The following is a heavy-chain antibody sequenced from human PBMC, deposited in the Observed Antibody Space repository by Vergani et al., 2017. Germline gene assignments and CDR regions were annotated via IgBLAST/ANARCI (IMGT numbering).Heavy chain of an antibody. Sequence: QVQLEESGPGLVKPSETLSLTCTVSGGSFNTYYWSWIRQSPGKGLEWIGYIYSTGSTNYNPSLNSRVTMSVDTSKNQFSRKLRSVTAADTAVYFCARVMYRDEASTGYRLEGMDIWGQGTTVT. CDR1: GGSFNTYY. J-gene: IGHJ6*02. CDR3: ARVMYRDEASTGYRLEGMDI. CDR2: IYSTGST. D-gene: IGHD3-9*01. V-gene: IGHV4-59*13.